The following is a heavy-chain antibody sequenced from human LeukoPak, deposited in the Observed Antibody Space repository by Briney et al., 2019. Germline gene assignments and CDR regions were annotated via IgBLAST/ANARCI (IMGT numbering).Heavy chain of an antibody. J-gene: IGHJ4*02. CDR3: ARPRVPDS. Sequence: PGGSLRLSCAASGFTFSDYYMSWVRQAPGKGLEWVANIKQDGSETNYVDSVKGRFTISRDNAKNSLYLQMNSLRAEDTAVYYCARPRVPDSWGQGTLVTVSS. CDR1: GFTFSDYY. CDR2: IKQDGSET. V-gene: IGHV3-7*01.